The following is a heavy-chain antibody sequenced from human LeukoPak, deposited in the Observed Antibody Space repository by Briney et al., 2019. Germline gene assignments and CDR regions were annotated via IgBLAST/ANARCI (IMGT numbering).Heavy chain of an antibody. J-gene: IGHJ6*02. Sequence: PSETLSLTCTVSGVSISSYYWSWIRQPPGKGLEWTGYIYYSGSTNYNPSLKSRVTISVDTSKNQFSLKLSSVTAADTAVYYCARVDSSGYYYSYYGMDVWGQGTTVTVSS. CDR1: GVSISSYY. CDR3: ARVDSSGYYYSYYGMDV. CDR2: IYYSGST. D-gene: IGHD3-22*01. V-gene: IGHV4-59*01.